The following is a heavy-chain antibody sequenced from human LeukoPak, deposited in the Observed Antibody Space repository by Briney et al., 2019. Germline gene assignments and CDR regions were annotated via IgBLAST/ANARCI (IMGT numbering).Heavy chain of an antibody. J-gene: IGHJ5*02. D-gene: IGHD5-12*01. V-gene: IGHV4-4*07. CDR3: ARDPRSGKYAAWFDP. CDR2: IYTSGST. Sequence: SETLSLTCTVSGGSISSYYWSWIRQPAGKGLEWIGRIYTSGSTNYNPSLKSRVTMSVDTSKNQFSLKLSPVTAADTAVYYCARDPRSGKYAAWFDPWGQGTLVTVSS. CDR1: GGSISSYY.